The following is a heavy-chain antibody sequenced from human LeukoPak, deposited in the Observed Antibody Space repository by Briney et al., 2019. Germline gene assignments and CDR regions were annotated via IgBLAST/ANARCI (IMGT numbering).Heavy chain of an antibody. V-gene: IGHV1-24*01. D-gene: IGHD3-22*01. Sequence: ASVKVSCKVSGYTLTELSMHWVRQAPGKGLEWMGGFDPEDGETIYAQKFQGRVTMTEDTSTDTAYMELSSLRSEDTAVYYCATASGNYYDSSGYPPLWYWDQGTLVTVSS. CDR3: ATASGNYYDSSGYPPLWY. CDR1: GYTLTELS. J-gene: IGHJ4*02. CDR2: FDPEDGET.